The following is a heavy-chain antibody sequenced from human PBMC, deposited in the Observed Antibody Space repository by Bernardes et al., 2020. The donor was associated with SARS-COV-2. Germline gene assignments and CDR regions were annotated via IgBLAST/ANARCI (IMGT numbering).Heavy chain of an antibody. CDR3: ARPEVYSGYEN. CDR1: GYSLTSHW. V-gene: IGHV5-51*01. Sequence: GASLKISCEGSGYSLTSHWIAWVRQMPGKGLEWMGTIYPGDSDTRYSPSFEGQVTISSDKSINTAYLQWSSLKASDTAIYYCARPEVYSGYENWGQGTLVTVSS. CDR2: IYPGDSDT. D-gene: IGHD5-12*01. J-gene: IGHJ4*02.